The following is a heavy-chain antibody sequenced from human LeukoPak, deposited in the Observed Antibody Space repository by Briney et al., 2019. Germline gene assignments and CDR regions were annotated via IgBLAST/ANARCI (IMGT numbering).Heavy chain of an antibody. CDR2: ISSSGSAI. CDR3: AREKLSFFDSSGYFDY. Sequence: PGGSLRLSCAASGFTFSSYEMNWVRQAPGKGLEWVSFISSSGSAIHYADSVWGRFTISRDNAKNSLYLQMSRLRAEDTAVYYCAREKLSFFDSSGYFDYWGQGTLVTVSS. J-gene: IGHJ4*02. CDR1: GFTFSSYE. V-gene: IGHV3-48*03. D-gene: IGHD3-22*01.